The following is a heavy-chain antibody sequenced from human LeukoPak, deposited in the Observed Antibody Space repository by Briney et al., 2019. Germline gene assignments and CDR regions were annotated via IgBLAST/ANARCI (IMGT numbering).Heavy chain of an antibody. CDR2: IYSGGST. J-gene: IGHJ3*02. V-gene: IGHV3-53*01. Sequence: GGSLRLSCAASGFTVSSNYMSWVRQAPGKGLEWVSVIYSGGSTYYADSVKGRFTISRNNSKNTLYLQMNSLRAEDTAVYYCARKRYDILTGGGAFDIWGQGTMVTVSS. CDR1: GFTVSSNY. D-gene: IGHD3-9*01. CDR3: ARKRYDILTGGGAFDI.